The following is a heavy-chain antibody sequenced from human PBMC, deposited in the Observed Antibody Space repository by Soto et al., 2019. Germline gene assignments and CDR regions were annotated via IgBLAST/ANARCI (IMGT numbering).Heavy chain of an antibody. V-gene: IGHV5-51*01. CDR1: GYIFTNYW. CDR3: ARQDYNYAYFDF. CDR2: IYPGDSDT. J-gene: IGHJ4*02. D-gene: IGHD5-18*01. Sequence: PAESLKISCKGSGYIFTNYWIGCVLQMPGKGLEWMGIIYPGDSDTRYSPSFQGQVIISVDQSISTAYLQWSSLQASDTAMYYCARQDYNYAYFDFWGQGTLVTVSS.